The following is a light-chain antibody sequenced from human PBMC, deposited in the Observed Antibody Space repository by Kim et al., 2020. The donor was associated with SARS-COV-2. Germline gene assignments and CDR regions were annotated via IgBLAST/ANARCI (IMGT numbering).Light chain of an antibody. Sequence: QSVTTSCTGSSANIGAGYDVHWYQQLPGTAPKLLIYGNANRPSGVPDRFSGSKSGTSASLAITGLQAEDEAVYYCQSYDSSLSVWLFGGGTQLTVL. J-gene: IGLJ3*02. CDR3: QSYDSSLSVWL. CDR2: GNA. CDR1: SANIGAGYD. V-gene: IGLV1-40*01.